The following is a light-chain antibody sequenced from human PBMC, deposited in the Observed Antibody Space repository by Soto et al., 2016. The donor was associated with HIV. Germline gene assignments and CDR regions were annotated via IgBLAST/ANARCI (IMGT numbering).Light chain of an antibody. CDR1: QSVSVW. V-gene: IGKV1-5*03. Sequence: DIQMTQSPSSLSLSIGDRVSITCRASQSVSVWLAWYQQKPGKAPNLLIFKTSTLEIGVPSRFSGSGSGTDFTLTISSLQPEDPATYFCQQYKNYPLTFGGGTKVEIK. J-gene: IGKJ4*01. CDR2: KTS. CDR3: QQYKNYPLT.